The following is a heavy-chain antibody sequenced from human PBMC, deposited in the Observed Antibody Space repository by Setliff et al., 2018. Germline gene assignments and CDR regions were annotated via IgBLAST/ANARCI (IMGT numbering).Heavy chain of an antibody. D-gene: IGHD3-10*01. CDR2: IHYNGNL. V-gene: IGHV4-39*01. J-gene: IGHJ3*02. Sequence: KPSATLSLTCAVSGDSISSSSYYWGWIRQSPGEGLEWIANIHYNGNLYYNPSLKNRATISMDTSKIQFSLKLISVTAADTALYFCARRPTGPGAPFDIWGHGTMVTVSS. CDR1: GDSISSSSYY. CDR3: ARRPTGPGAPFDI.